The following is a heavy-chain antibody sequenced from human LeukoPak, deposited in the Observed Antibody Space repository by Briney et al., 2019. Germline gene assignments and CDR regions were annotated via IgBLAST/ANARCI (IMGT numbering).Heavy chain of an antibody. Sequence: TGGSLRLSCAASGFSFDDYAMHWVRQAPGKGLEWVSLISGDGGSTYYADSVKGRFTISRDNSKNSLYLQMNSLRAEDIALYYCAKDDLLFGDTHWGQGTLVTVSS. V-gene: IGHV3-43*02. CDR3: AKDDLLFGDTH. J-gene: IGHJ4*02. CDR1: GFSFDDYA. CDR2: ISGDGGST. D-gene: IGHD3-10*01.